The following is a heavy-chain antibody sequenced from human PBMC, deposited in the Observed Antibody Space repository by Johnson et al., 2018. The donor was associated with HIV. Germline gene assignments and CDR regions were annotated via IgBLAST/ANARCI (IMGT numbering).Heavy chain of an antibody. Sequence: RLSCAASGFTFSSYGMHWVRQAPGKGLEWVAVISYDGSNKYYADSVKGRFTISRDNSKNTLYLQMNSLRAEDTAVYYCARAKDAAYPYDAFDVWGHGTMVIVSA. CDR3: ARAKDAAYPYDAFDV. V-gene: IGHV3-30*03. J-gene: IGHJ3*01. CDR1: GFTFSSYG. CDR2: ISYDGSNK. D-gene: IGHD2-15*01.